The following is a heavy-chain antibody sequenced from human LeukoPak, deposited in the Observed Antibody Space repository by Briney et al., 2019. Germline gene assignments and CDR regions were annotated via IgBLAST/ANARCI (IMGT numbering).Heavy chain of an antibody. D-gene: IGHD7-27*01. CDR3: TRDHNWGADY. V-gene: IGHV1-2*02. J-gene: IGHJ4*02. CDR2: IHPNGGRT. CDR1: GYSFPGHL. Sequence: GASVKVSGKSSGYSFPGHLLHWVRQGPGQGLEWMGWIHPNGGRTNYAPKFQGRVTMTRDTSVTTDYMELSWLTSDDTAVYYCTRDHNWGADYWGQGTLITVSS.